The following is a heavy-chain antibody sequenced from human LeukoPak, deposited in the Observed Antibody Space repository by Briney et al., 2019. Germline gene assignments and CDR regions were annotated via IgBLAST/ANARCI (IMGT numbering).Heavy chain of an antibody. D-gene: IGHD1-26*01. Sequence: SQTLSLNCAISGDSVSSNSAAWNWIRQSPSRGLEWLGRTYYRSKWYNDYAVSVKSRITINPDTSKNQFSLQLNSVTPEDTAVYYCARAWKWEHANWFDPWGQGALVTVSS. CDR1: GDSVSSNSAA. J-gene: IGHJ5*02. CDR3: ARAWKWEHANWFDP. CDR2: TYYRSKWYN. V-gene: IGHV6-1*01.